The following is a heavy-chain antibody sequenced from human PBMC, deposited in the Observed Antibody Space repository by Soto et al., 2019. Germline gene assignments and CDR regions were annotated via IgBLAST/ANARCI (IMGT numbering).Heavy chain of an antibody. J-gene: IGHJ4*02. CDR3: ARIPPVGYCSGGSCYSSYFDY. D-gene: IGHD2-15*01. Sequence: GGSLRLSCAASGFTFSSYSMNWVRQAPGKGLEWVSYISSSSSTIYYADSVKGRFTISRDNAKNSLYLQMNSLRAEDTAVYFCARIPPVGYCSGGSCYSSYFDYWGQGTLVTVSS. CDR1: GFTFSSYS. CDR2: ISSSSSTI. V-gene: IGHV3-48*01.